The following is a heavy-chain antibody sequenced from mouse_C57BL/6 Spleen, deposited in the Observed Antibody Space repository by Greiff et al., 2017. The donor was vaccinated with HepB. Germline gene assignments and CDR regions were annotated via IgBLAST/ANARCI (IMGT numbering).Heavy chain of an antibody. Sequence: QVQLQQSGAELVKPGASVKMSCKASGYTFTSYWITWVKQRPGQGLEWIGDIYPGSGSTNYNEKFKSKATLTVDTSSSTAYMQLSSLTSEDSAVYYCAGGYGSSHWYFDVWGTGTTVTVSS. CDR3: AGGYGSSHWYFDV. CDR1: GYTFTSYW. V-gene: IGHV1-55*01. D-gene: IGHD1-1*01. CDR2: IYPGSGST. J-gene: IGHJ1*03.